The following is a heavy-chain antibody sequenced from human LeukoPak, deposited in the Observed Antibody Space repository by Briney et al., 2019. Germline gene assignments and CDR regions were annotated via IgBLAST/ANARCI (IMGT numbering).Heavy chain of an antibody. CDR2: IYYSGST. Sequence: SETLSLTCTVSGGSISSYYWSWIRQPPGKGLEWIGYIYYSGSTNYNPSLKSRVTISVDTSKNQFSLKLSSVTAADTAVYYCARGIQLWLANAFDIWGQGTMVTVSS. CDR1: GGSISSYY. D-gene: IGHD5-18*01. J-gene: IGHJ3*02. CDR3: ARGIQLWLANAFDI. V-gene: IGHV4-59*01.